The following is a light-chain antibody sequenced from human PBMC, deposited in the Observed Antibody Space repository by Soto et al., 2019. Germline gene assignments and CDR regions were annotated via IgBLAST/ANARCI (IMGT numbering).Light chain of an antibody. V-gene: IGKV1-39*01. CDR3: QQSYSSPRT. CDR2: VAS. Sequence: DLPMTQSPSSLSASVGDRVTITCRASQSISNSLNWYQQKPGKAPNLLIYVASSLQSGVPSRFSGSGSGTDFSPTIRSLQPEDFATYSCQQSYSSPRTFGQGTQLEIK. J-gene: IGKJ2*01. CDR1: QSISNS.